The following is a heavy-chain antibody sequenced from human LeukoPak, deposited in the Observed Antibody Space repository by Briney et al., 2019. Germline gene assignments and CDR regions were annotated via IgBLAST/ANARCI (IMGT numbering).Heavy chain of an antibody. Sequence: GGSLRLSCAASGFTFSTYGMHWVRQAPGKGLEWLAVISYDGTTKYYADSAKGRFTISRDNSKNTLYLQMNSLRAEDTAVYYCAKDAVVVVAATPPYYFDYWGQGTPVTVSS. D-gene: IGHD2-15*01. CDR3: AKDAVVVVAATPPYYFDY. CDR1: GFTFSTYG. J-gene: IGHJ4*02. CDR2: ISYDGTTK. V-gene: IGHV3-30*18.